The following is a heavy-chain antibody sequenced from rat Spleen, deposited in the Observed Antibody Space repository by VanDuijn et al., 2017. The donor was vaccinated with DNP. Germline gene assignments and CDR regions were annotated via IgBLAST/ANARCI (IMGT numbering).Heavy chain of an antibody. CDR2: ITSSGGST. Sequence: EVQLVESGGDLVQPGRSLKLSCVASGFTFNNYWMTWIRQVPGKGLEWVASITSSGGSTYYPDSVKGRFTISRDNAKNTLYLQMNSLRSEDTATYYCARDVGGITTFDYWGQGVMVTVSS. D-gene: IGHD1-4*01. V-gene: IGHV5-31*01. CDR1: GFTFNNYW. J-gene: IGHJ2*01. CDR3: ARDVGGITTFDY.